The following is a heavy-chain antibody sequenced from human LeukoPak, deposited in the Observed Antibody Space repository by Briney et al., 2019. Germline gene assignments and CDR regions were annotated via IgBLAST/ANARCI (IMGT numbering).Heavy chain of an antibody. CDR1: GFTFSSYW. Sequence: PGGSLRLSCAASGFTFSSYWMTWVRQAPGKGLEWVANIKEDGSEMYYVDSVSGRFTISRDNAKNSLFLHMNSLRAEDTAIYYCARDPVITAAGYFDYWGQGALLTVSS. D-gene: IGHD6-13*01. J-gene: IGHJ4*02. CDR2: IKEDGSEM. CDR3: ARDPVITAAGYFDY. V-gene: IGHV3-7*01.